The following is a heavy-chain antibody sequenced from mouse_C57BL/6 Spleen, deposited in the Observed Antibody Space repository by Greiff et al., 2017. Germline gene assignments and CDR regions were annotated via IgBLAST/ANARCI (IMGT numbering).Heavy chain of an antibody. V-gene: IGHV1-52*01. CDR2: IDPSDSET. J-gene: IGHJ4*01. D-gene: IGHD1-1*01. CDR1: GYTFTSYW. CDR3: ARFFYGSRYYYAMDY. Sequence: QVQLQQPGAELVRPGSSVKLSCKASGYTFTSYWMHWVKQRPIQGLEWIGNIDPSDSETHYNQKFKDKATLTVDKSSSTAYMQLSSLTSEDSAVYYCARFFYGSRYYYAMDYWGQGTSVTVSS.